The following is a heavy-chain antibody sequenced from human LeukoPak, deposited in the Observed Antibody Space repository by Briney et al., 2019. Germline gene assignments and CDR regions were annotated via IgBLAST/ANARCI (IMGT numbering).Heavy chain of an antibody. Sequence: GWSLTLPCAASGFTFRSYAMHRVRQAPGKGLEWVAVISYDGSNKYYADSVNGRFTISRDNSKNTVYLQMNSLRAEDTAVYFCARDWVPAYYFYYYMDVWGKGTTVTVSS. CDR3: ARDWVPAYYFYYYMDV. J-gene: IGHJ6*03. D-gene: IGHD3-16*01. V-gene: IGHV3-30*04. CDR2: ISYDGSNK. CDR1: GFTFRSYA.